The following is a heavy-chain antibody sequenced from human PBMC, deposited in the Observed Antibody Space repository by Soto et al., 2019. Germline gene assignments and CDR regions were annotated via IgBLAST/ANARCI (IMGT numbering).Heavy chain of an antibody. D-gene: IGHD3-16*01. CDR3: AMVDNYVTPTPQDV. Sequence: QVQLVQSGDEVRKPGSSVKVSCKASGYIFVNYGIAWVRQAPGXXXXWMGWISPYSGNTHYASKVQGRLTMTTDTXTSTAYMDXGXXTSDXTAVYYCAMVDNYVTPTPQDVWGQGTTVTVSS. CDR2: ISPYSGNT. CDR1: GYIFVNYG. V-gene: IGHV1-18*01. J-gene: IGHJ6*02.